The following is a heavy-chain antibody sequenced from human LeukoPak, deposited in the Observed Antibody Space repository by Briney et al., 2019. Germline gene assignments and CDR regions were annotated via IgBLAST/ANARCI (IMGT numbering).Heavy chain of an antibody. V-gene: IGHV1-2*02. J-gene: IGHJ6*03. CDR2: INPNGGDT. CDR1: EYTFTGYF. Sequence: ASVKVSCKASEYTFTGYFIHWVRQAPGQGLEWMGWINPNGGDTNYAQKFQGRVTMTRDTSISTAYMELSRLRSDDTAVYYCARGGRHGFYYYMDVWGKGTTVTVSS. CDR3: ARGGRHGFYYYMDV. D-gene: IGHD6-6*01.